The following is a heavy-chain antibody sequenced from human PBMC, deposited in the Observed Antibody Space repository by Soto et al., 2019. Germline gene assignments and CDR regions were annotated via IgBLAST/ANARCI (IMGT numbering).Heavy chain of an antibody. V-gene: IGHV1-8*01. Sequence: GPSVKVSCKASGYTFTSYDINWVRQATGQGLEWMGWMNPNSGNTGYAQKFQGRVTMTRNTSISTAYMELSSLRSEDTAVYYCARVGYDFWSGYYVVPTNYYYMDVWGKGTTVTVSS. D-gene: IGHD3-3*01. CDR2: MNPNSGNT. CDR3: ARVGYDFWSGYYVVPTNYYYMDV. CDR1: GYTFTSYD. J-gene: IGHJ6*03.